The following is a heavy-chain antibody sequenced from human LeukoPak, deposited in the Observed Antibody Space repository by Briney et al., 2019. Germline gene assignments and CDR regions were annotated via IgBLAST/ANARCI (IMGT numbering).Heavy chain of an antibody. J-gene: IGHJ4*02. CDR1: GGSISSSSYY. D-gene: IGHD6-19*01. Sequence: SETLSLTCTVSGGSISSSSYYWGWIRQPPGKGLEWIGNIYYSGNTYYNPSLKSRITISVDTSKNQFSLKLSSVTAADTAVYYCAAPGWRDLFDYWGQGTLVTVSS. V-gene: IGHV4-39*01. CDR3: AAPGWRDLFDY. CDR2: IYYSGNT.